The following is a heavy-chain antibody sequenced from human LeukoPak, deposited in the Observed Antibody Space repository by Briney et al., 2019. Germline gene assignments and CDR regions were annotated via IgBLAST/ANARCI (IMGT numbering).Heavy chain of an antibody. V-gene: IGHV4-38-2*02. D-gene: IGHD2-8*02. CDR1: GGSLSSYD. J-gene: IGHJ6*03. CDR2: MYHSGST. CDR3: ARDGGVLYYYYYYYMDV. Sequence: SETLSLTCTVSGGSLSSYDWSWIRQPPGKGLEWIGSMYHSGSTYYNPSLQSRVTISVDTSKNQFSLKLSSVTAADTAVYYCARDGGVLYYYYYYYMDVWGKGTTVTISS.